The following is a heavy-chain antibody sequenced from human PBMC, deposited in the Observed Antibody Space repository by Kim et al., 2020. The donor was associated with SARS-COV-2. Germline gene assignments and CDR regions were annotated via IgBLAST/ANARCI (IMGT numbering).Heavy chain of an antibody. CDR3: ARNLETEYYDFWSGYCPKYYGMDV. D-gene: IGHD3-3*01. Sequence: ASVKVSCKASGYTFTSYYMHWVRQAPGQGLEWMGIINPSGGNTSYAQKFQGRVTMTRDTSTTTGYMELSSLRSEDTAVYYCARNLETEYYDFWSGYCPKYYGMDVWGHGTTVTASS. CDR1: GYTFTSYY. J-gene: IGHJ6*02. V-gene: IGHV1-46*01. CDR2: INPSGGNT.